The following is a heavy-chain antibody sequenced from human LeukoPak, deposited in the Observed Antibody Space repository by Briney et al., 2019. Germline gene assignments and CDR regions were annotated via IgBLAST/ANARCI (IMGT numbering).Heavy chain of an antibody. D-gene: IGHD4-11*01. V-gene: IGHV1-18*01. CDR1: GYTFTIDS. Sequence: ASVKVSCKASGYTFTIDSISWVREGPGQGVGWMESISAHNRTKNYAPKLQARATTTTTTTTTPAYLELRRLRSEETAVCYCPREPYDYRIFAYCGQPTLAT. CDR3: PREPYDYRIFAY. J-gene: IGHJ4*02. CDR2: ISAHNRTK.